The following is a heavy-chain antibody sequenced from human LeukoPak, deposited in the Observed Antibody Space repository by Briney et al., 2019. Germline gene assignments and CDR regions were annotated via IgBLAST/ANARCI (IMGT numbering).Heavy chain of an antibody. J-gene: IGHJ4*02. CDR2: IYHSGST. CDR3: ARDQDFWSPPGD. Sequence: SETLSLACAVSGGSISSSNWWSWVRQPPGKGLEWIGEIYHSGSTNYNPSLKSRVTISVDTSKNQFSLKLSSVTAADTAVYYCARDQDFWSPPGDWGQGTLVTVSS. CDR1: GGSISSSNW. D-gene: IGHD3-3*01. V-gene: IGHV4-4*02.